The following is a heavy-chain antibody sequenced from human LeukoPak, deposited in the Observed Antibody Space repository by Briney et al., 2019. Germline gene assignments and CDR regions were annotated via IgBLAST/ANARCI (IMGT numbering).Heavy chain of an antibody. J-gene: IGHJ3*02. CDR1: GGSIRSSYYY. CDR2: IYDSGST. V-gene: IGHV4-39*07. Sequence: RSSETLSLTCTVSGGSIRSSYYYWGWIRQPPGKGLEWIGSIYDSGSTYCNPSLKSRVTISVDTSKNQFSLKLSSVTAADTAVYYCARGGITGAFDIWGQGTMVTVSS. CDR3: ARGGITGAFDI. D-gene: IGHD1-20*01.